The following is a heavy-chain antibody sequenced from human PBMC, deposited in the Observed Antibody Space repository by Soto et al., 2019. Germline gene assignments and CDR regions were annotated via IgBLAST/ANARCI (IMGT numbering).Heavy chain of an antibody. Sequence: QITLKESGPPLVRPAQTLTLTCAFSGFSLTTTHMGVAWIHQPPGKALEWLALIYWDDDKRYSPSLKNRLAISKDTSRNRVVLTITNMNPEDTGTYFCAHAGDYDLLSLDHWGPGTLVTVSS. J-gene: IGHJ4*02. CDR1: GFSLTTTHMG. V-gene: IGHV2-5*02. D-gene: IGHD4-17*01. CDR2: IYWDDDK. CDR3: AHAGDYDLLSLDH.